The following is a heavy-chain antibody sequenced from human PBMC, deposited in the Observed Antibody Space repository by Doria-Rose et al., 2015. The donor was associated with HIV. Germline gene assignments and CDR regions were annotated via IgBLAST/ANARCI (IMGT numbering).Heavy chain of an antibody. Sequence: SGPVLVKPTETLTLTCTVSGVSLSSPGMGVSWIRQPPGNALEWLADNVSDNERSYKTSLKSRLTISRGTSKSQVVLTMTDMDPVDTATYYCARIKSSRWYHKYYFDFWGQGTLVIVSA. CDR3: ARIKSSRWYHKYYFDF. J-gene: IGHJ4*02. CDR1: GVSLSSPGMG. CDR2: NVSDNER. D-gene: IGHD6-13*01. V-gene: IGHV2-26*01.